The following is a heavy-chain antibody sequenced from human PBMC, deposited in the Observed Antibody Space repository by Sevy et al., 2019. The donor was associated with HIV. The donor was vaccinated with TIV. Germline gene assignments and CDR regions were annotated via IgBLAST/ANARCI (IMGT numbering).Heavy chain of an antibody. J-gene: IGHJ4*02. CDR1: GFTFYNYG. D-gene: IGHD6-13*01. CDR2: MSYDGKNE. V-gene: IGHV3-30*18. CDR3: AKDRSGSWSVGY. Sequence: GGSLRLSCAGSGFTFYNYGIHWVRQAPGKGLEWVTMMSYDGKNENYADSVKGRFTISRDNSKNTVYLQMNSLRPDDTAIYYCAKDRSGSWSVGYWGQGTLVTVSS.